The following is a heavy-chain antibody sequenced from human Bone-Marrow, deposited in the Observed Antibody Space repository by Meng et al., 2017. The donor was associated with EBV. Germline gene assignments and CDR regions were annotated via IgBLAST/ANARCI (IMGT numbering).Heavy chain of an antibody. CDR3: ASESGRGFTPDY. CDR2: LIPMSDAP. CDR1: GGTFRSDA. Sequence: QVKLGRCGAEVKKPGSSVKVSGKTSGGTFRSDAISWVRQAPGQGLEWMGGLIPMSDAPHYAQKFQGRVTITADESTSTHYMDLSGLRSEDTAVYYCASESGRGFTPDYWGQGTLVTVSS. V-gene: IGHV1-69*01. D-gene: IGHD3-10*01. J-gene: IGHJ4*02.